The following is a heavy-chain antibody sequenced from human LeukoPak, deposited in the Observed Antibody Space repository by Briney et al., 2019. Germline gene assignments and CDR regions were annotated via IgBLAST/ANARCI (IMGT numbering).Heavy chain of an antibody. CDR3: AKDWRADC. Sequence: GGSLRLSCVASGFTFSNYPMTWVRQAPGKGLEWVSAISGSGDSIKYAPFVKGRFTTSRDNSKNTLYLRLNSLRVEDTAVYYCAKDWRADCWGQGTLVTVSS. J-gene: IGHJ4*02. CDR2: ISGSGDSI. CDR1: GFTFSNYP. V-gene: IGHV3-23*01.